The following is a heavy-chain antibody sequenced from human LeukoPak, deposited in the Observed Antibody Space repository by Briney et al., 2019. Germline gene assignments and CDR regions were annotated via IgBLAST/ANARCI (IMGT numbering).Heavy chain of an antibody. Sequence: SETLSLTCTVSGGSISSSSYYWGWIRQPPGKGLEWIGSIYYSGSTYYNPSLKSRVTISVDTSKNQFSLKLSSVTAADTAVYYCARLARSYYYYMDVWGKGTTVTVSS. V-gene: IGHV4-39*01. CDR3: ARLARSYYYYMDV. J-gene: IGHJ6*03. CDR1: GGSISSSSYY. CDR2: IYYSGST.